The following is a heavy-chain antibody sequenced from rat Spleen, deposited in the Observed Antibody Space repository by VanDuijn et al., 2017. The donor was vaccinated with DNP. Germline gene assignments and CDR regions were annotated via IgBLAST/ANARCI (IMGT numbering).Heavy chain of an antibody. CDR2: IASSGGSP. D-gene: IGHD2-1*01. V-gene: IGHV5-31*01. CDR1: GFTFNNYW. CDR3: ATQGFGTYHVDWFAY. J-gene: IGHJ3*01. Sequence: EVQLVESGGDLVQPGRSLKLSCVASGFTFNNYWMTWIRQVPGKGLEWVASIASSGGSPHYPDSVKGRFTISRDDAKRTLYLQMDSLRSEDTATYYCATQGFGTYHVDWFAYWGQGTLVTVSS.